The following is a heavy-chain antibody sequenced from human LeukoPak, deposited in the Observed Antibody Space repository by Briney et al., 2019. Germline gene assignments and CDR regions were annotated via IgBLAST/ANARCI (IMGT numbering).Heavy chain of an antibody. J-gene: IGHJ4*02. CDR2: ISGSGGST. CDR3: AIDHARGYSYGYYVY. V-gene: IGHV3-23*01. CDR1: GFTFSSYG. D-gene: IGHD5-18*01. Sequence: GGSLRLSCAASGFTFSSYGMSWVRQAPGKGLEWVSAISGSGGSTYYADSVKGRFTISRDNSKNTLYLQMNSLRAEDTAVYYCAIDHARGYSYGYYVYWGQGTLVTVSS.